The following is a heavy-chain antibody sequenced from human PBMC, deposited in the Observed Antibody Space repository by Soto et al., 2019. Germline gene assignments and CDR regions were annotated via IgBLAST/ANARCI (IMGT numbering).Heavy chain of an antibody. D-gene: IGHD1-1*01. J-gene: IGHJ3*02. CDR3: ARTTRILDAFDI. CDR1: GFTFSSND. CDR2: ISSSSSPI. Sequence: EVQLVESGGGLVQPGGSLRLSCAAAGFTFSSNDMNWVRQAPGKGLEWVSYISSSSSPIYYADSVRGRFTISRDNAKNSLYLQTNSLRAEDTAVYYCARTTRILDAFDIWGQGTMVTVSS. V-gene: IGHV3-48*01.